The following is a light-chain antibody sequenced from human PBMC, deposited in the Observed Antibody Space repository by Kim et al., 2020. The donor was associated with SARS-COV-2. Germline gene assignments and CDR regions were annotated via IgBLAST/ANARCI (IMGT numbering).Light chain of an antibody. Sequence: GQSGTVSCTGTSSDVGGYNYVSWYQQHPGKAPKLMIYEVSTRPSGVPDRFSGSKSGNTASLTVSGLQAEDEADYYCSSYAGSNNLVFGGGTQLTVL. CDR2: EVS. CDR3: SSYAGSNNLV. V-gene: IGLV2-8*01. J-gene: IGLJ2*01. CDR1: SSDVGGYNY.